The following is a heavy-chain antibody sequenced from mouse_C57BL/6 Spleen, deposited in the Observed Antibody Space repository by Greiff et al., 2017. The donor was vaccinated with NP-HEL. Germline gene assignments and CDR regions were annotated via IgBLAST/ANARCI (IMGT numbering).Heavy chain of an antibody. Sequence: EVKLMESGGGLVQPKGSLKLSCAASGFSFNTYAMNWVRQAPGQGLEWVARIRSKSNNYATYYADSVKDRFTISRDDSESMLYLQMNNLKTEDAAMYYCVRRAGLEIFAYWGQGTLVTVSA. D-gene: IGHD3-3*01. CDR1: GFSFNTYA. CDR3: VRRAGLEIFAY. V-gene: IGHV10-1*01. CDR2: IRSKSNNYAT. J-gene: IGHJ3*01.